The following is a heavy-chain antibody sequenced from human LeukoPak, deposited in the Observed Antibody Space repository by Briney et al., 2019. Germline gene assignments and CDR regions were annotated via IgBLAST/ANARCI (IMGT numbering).Heavy chain of an antibody. CDR3: ARASRGMITLAY. CDR2: IYHSGST. J-gene: IGHJ4*02. V-gene: IGHV4-4*02. CDR1: GGSISTSDW. Sequence: SETLSLTCAVSGGSISTSDWWSWVRQPPGKGLEWIGEIYHSGSTNYNPSFKSRVTISIDKSKNQFSLKLKSMTAADTAVYYCARASRGMITLAYWGQGTLVTVSS. D-gene: IGHD3-16*01.